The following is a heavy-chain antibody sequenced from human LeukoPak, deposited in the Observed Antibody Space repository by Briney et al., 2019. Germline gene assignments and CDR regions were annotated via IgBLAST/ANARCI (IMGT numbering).Heavy chain of an antibody. Sequence: GGSLRLSCAASGFTFSSYEMNWVRQAPGKGLEWVSYISSSGSTIYYADSVKGRFTISRDNAKNSLYLQMNSLRAEDTAVYCCARGGGYSYGTIDYWGQGTLVTVSS. V-gene: IGHV3-48*03. CDR2: ISSSGSTI. J-gene: IGHJ4*02. CDR1: GFTFSSYE. D-gene: IGHD5-18*01. CDR3: ARGGGYSYGTIDY.